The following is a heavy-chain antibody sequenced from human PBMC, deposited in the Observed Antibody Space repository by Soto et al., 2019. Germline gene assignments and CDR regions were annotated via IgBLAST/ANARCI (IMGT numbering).Heavy chain of an antibody. J-gene: IGHJ4*02. D-gene: IGHD6-13*01. CDR1: GYSFTTYW. Sequence: GESLKISCKGSGYSFTTYWIAWVRQMPGKGLEWMGIIYPGDSDTRYSPSFQGQVTISADKSISTASLQWSSLKASDTAMYYCARGRSSSWDHFDYWGQGTLVTVSS. CDR3: ARGRSSSWDHFDY. CDR2: IYPGDSDT. V-gene: IGHV5-51*01.